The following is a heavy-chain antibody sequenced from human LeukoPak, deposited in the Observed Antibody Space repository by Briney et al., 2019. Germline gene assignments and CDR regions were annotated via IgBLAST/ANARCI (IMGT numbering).Heavy chain of an antibody. J-gene: IGHJ4*02. CDR1: GFTFSCYA. D-gene: IGHD3-16*02. CDR3: AKYDYVWGSYRNFDY. Sequence: GGSLRLSCAASGFTFSCYAMSWVRQAPGKGLEWVSAISGSGGSTYYADSVKGRFTISRDNSKNTLYLQMNSLRAEDTAVYYCAKYDYVWGSYRNFDYWGQGTLVTVSS. CDR2: ISGSGGST. V-gene: IGHV3-23*01.